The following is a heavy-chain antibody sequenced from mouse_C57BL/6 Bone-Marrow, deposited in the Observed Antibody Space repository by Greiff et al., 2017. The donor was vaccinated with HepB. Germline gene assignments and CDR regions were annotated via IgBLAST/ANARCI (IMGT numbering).Heavy chain of an antibody. V-gene: IGHV1-9*01. Sequence: QVQLKQSGAELMKPGASVKLSCKATGYTFTGYWIEWVKQRPGHGLEWIGEILPGSGSTNYNEKFKGKATFTADTSSNTAYMQLSSLTTEDSAIYYCARKSLAYYSNYVWYFDVWGTGTTVTVSS. CDR2: ILPGSGST. J-gene: IGHJ1*03. CDR3: ARKSLAYYSNYVWYFDV. CDR1: GYTFTGYW. D-gene: IGHD2-5*01.